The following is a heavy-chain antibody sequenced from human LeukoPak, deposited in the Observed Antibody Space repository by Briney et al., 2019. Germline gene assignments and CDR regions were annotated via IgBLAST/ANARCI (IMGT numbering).Heavy chain of an antibody. J-gene: IGHJ5*02. Sequence: ASVKVSCKASGYTFTGYYMHWVRQAPGQGLEWMGWINPNSGGTNYAQKFQGRATMTRDTSISTAYMELSRLRSDDTAVYYCARDRRSQLNWFDPWGQGTLVTVSS. V-gene: IGHV1-2*02. D-gene: IGHD2-2*01. CDR2: INPNSGGT. CDR3: ARDRRSQLNWFDP. CDR1: GYTFTGYY.